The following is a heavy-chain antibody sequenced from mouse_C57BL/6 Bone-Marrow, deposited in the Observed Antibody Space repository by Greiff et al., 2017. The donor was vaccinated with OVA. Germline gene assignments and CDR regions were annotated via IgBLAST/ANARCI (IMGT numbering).Heavy chain of an antibody. V-gene: IGHV1-54*01. Sequence: VQLVESGAELVRPGPSVKVSCKASGYAFTNYLIEWVKQRPGQGLEWIGVINPGSGGTNYNEKFKGKATLTADKSSSTAYMQLSSLTSEDSAVYFCARWADVGFAYWGQGTLVTVSA. CDR3: ARWADVGFAY. CDR1: GYAFTNYL. CDR2: INPGSGGT. J-gene: IGHJ3*01.